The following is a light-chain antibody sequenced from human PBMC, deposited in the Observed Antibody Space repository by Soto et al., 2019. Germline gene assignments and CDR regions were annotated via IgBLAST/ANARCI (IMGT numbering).Light chain of an antibody. CDR3: SSYTGISYV. V-gene: IGLV2-14*01. Sequence: QSALTQPASVSGSPGQSITISCTGTSSDVGGYNYVSWYQHHPGKAPKLMIYEVSNRPSGVSNRFSGSKSGNTASLTISGLQAADEADYYCSSYTGISYVFGGGTKVTVL. J-gene: IGLJ3*02. CDR1: SSDVGGYNY. CDR2: EVS.